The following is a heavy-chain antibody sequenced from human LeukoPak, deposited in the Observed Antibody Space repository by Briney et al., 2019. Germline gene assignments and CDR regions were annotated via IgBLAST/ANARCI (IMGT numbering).Heavy chain of an antibody. V-gene: IGHV3-64D*06. CDR1: GFTFSTYV. CDR3: VRGTGY. J-gene: IGHJ4*02. CDR2: ISSNGDNT. Sequence: GGSLRLSCSVSGFTFSTYVMHWVRQSPGKGLEYVSAISSNGDNTYYADSVKGRFTISRDNSKNTLYLQMSSLRADDTAVYYCVRGTGYWGQGTLVTVSS.